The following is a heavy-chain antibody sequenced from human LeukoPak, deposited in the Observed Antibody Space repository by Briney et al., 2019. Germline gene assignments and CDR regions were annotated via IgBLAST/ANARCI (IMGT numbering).Heavy chain of an antibody. CDR1: GFTFSEHY. J-gene: IGHJ3*02. D-gene: IGHD3-9*01. Sequence: GGSLRLSCAASGFTFSEHYMDWVRQAPGKGLEWVGRIRNKANRYTTEYATSVKGRFTISRDDSKNSVYLQENSLKTEDTAVYYCATSNYDILTGYRRDAFDIWGQGTVVTVSS. V-gene: IGHV3-72*01. CDR3: ATSNYDILTGYRRDAFDI. CDR2: IRNKANRYTT.